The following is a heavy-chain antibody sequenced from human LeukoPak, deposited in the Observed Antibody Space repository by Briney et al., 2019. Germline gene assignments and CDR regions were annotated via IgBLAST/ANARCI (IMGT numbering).Heavy chain of an antibody. J-gene: IGHJ3*02. CDR1: GYPFTDQF. D-gene: IGHD6-13*01. V-gene: IGHV1-2*02. CDR3: ARYSSTWYWGAFDI. CDR2: INPNSGDT. Sequence: ASVRVSCKASGYPFTDQFINWVRQAPGRGLEWMGWINPNSGDTNYEQRFQGRVTMTRDTSISTAYMDLTRLASDDTAVYYCARYSSTWYWGAFDIWGQGTMVTVSS.